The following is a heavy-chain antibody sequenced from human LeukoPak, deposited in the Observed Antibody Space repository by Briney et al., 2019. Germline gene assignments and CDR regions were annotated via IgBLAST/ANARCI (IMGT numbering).Heavy chain of an antibody. Sequence: SETLSLTCAVYGGSFSGYYWSWIRQPPGKGLEWIGEINHSGSTNYNPSLKSRATISVDTSKNQFSLKLSSVTAADTAVYYCARGLNYYDSRGYCNWGQGTLVTVSS. J-gene: IGHJ4*02. V-gene: IGHV4-34*01. CDR1: GGSFSGYY. D-gene: IGHD3-22*01. CDR2: INHSGST. CDR3: ARGLNYYDSRGYCN.